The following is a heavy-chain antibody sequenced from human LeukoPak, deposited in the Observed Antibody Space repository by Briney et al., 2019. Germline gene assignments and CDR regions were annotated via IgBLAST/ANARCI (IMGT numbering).Heavy chain of an antibody. CDR2: IYSGGST. D-gene: IGHD3-10*01. J-gene: IGHJ3*02. Sequence: GSLRLSCAASGFTVSSNYMSWIRQAPGKGLEWVSVIYSGGSTYYADSVRGRFTISRDNSKNTLYLQMNSLRAEDTAVYYCAKVKGILFHYYGSGSYYANAFDIWGQGTMVTVSS. V-gene: IGHV3-53*01. CDR1: GFTVSSNY. CDR3: AKVKGILFHYYGSGSYYANAFDI.